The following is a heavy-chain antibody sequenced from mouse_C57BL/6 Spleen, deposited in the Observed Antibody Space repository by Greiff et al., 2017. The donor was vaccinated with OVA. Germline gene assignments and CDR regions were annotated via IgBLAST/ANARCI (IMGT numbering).Heavy chain of an antibody. CDR2: FHPYNDDT. V-gene: IGHV1-47*01. CDR3: ARGGSAGLAY. Sequence: QVQLKQPGAELVKPGASVKMSCKASGYTFTTYPIEWMKQNPGKSLEWIGNFHPYNDDTKYNEKFKGKATLTVEKSSSSVYLDLSRLTSDDSAVYYCARGGSAGLAYWGQGTLVTVSA. CDR1: GYTFTTYP. D-gene: IGHD6-1*01. J-gene: IGHJ3*01.